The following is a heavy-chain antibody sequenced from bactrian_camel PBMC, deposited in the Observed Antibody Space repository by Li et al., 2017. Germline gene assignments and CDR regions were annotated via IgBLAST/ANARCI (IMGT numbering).Heavy chain of an antibody. CDR1: GFTFSSYW. D-gene: IGHD2*01. CDR2: INSFDGTT. J-gene: IGHJ6*01. Sequence: HVQLVESGGGLVQPGGSLRLSCAASGFTFSSYWIHWVRQAPGKGLEWVSTINSFDGTTYYADSVKGRFTITRDNAKNTVYLQMNSLKSEDTAVYYCVRDLVGLGPWGQGTQVTVS. CDR3: VRDLVGLGP. V-gene: IGHV3S1*01.